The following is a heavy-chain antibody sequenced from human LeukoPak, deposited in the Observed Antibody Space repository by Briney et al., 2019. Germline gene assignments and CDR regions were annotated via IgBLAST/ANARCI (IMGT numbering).Heavy chain of an antibody. V-gene: IGHV1-2*02. CDR1: GSTFSDYY. CDR2: INLNSGGT. CDR3: ATHEGPLSYYYMAS. Sequence: VASVKVSCKASGSTFSDYYIHWVRQAPGQGLEWIGWINLNSGGTKFAPKFQGRVTMTGGTSTSTAHLELATLRSDDTAIYYCATHEGPLSYYYMASWGKGTTVTVSS. J-gene: IGHJ6*03.